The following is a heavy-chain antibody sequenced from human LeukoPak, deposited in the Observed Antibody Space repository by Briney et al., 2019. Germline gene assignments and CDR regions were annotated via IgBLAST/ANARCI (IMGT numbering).Heavy chain of an antibody. CDR1: GYTFTSYG. J-gene: IGHJ3*02. Sequence: ASVKVSCKASGYTFTSYGITWVRQAPGQGLEWMGVINPSGGSTDYSQKFQGRVTMTRDTSTSTVYMELSSLRSEDTAVYYCARPLAPVMLNAFDIWGRGTMVTVSS. V-gene: IGHV1-46*01. CDR2: INPSGGST. D-gene: IGHD2-8*01. CDR3: ARPLAPVMLNAFDI.